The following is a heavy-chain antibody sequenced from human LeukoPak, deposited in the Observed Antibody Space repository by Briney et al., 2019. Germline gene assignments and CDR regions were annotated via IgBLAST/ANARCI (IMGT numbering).Heavy chain of an antibody. V-gene: IGHV3-21*01. CDR2: IGGTSSSP. Sequence: GGSLRLSCTASGFTFSIYSMNWVRQAPGKGLEWVSSIGGTSSSPYYAESVKGRFTISRDNARNSLYLQMNSLRAEDTAVYYCAKEAGQDYGALDAFDVWGQGTMVTVSS. J-gene: IGHJ3*01. CDR3: AKEAGQDYGALDAFDV. D-gene: IGHD4-17*01. CDR1: GFTFSIYS.